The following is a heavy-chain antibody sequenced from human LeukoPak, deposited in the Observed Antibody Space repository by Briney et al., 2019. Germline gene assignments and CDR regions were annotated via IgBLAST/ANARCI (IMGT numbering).Heavy chain of an antibody. D-gene: IGHD3-10*01. Sequence: GESLKISCKGSGYSFTSYWIGWVRQMPGRGLEWMGIIYPGDSDTRYSPSFQGQVTISADKSISTAYLQWSSLKASDTAMYYCARPPANYYGSGSHYSYWGQGTLVTVSS. J-gene: IGHJ4*02. CDR3: ARPPANYYGSGSHYSY. V-gene: IGHV5-51*01. CDR1: GYSFTSYW. CDR2: IYPGDSDT.